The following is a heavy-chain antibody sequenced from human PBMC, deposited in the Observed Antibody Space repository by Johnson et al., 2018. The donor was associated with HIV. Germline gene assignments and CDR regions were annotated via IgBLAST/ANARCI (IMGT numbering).Heavy chain of an antibody. CDR1: GFTFSKYG. Sequence: VQVVESGGGVVQPGRSLRLSCAASGFTFSKYGMHWVRQAPGKGLEWVAVIWYDGSNKYYADSVKGRFTISRDNSKNTLYLQMNSLRAEDTAVYYCAKGPFCSSTSCYPDAFDIWGQGTMVTVSS. CDR2: IWYDGSNK. D-gene: IGHD2-2*01. CDR3: AKGPFCSSTSCYPDAFDI. J-gene: IGHJ3*02. V-gene: IGHV3-33*06.